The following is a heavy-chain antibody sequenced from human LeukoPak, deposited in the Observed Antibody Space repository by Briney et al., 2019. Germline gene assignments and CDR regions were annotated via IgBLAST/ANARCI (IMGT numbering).Heavy chain of an antibody. CDR2: INPSGGST. Sequence: ASVKVSCKASGYPFTSSDINWVRQAPGQGLEWMGIINPSGGSTSYAQKFQGRVTMTRDTSTSTVYMELSSLRSEDTAVYYCARDWSLIAVAGTEYFQHWGQGTLVTVSP. CDR1: GYPFTSSD. D-gene: IGHD6-19*01. V-gene: IGHV1-46*01. CDR3: ARDWSLIAVAGTEYFQH. J-gene: IGHJ1*01.